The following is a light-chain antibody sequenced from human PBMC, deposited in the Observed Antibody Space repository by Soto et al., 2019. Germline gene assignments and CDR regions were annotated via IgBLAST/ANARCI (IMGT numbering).Light chain of an antibody. J-gene: IGKJ1*01. CDR3: QQYSSYSLT. CDR1: QTIIRW. V-gene: IGKV1-5*03. CDR2: KAS. Sequence: DIQMTQSPSTLSASVGDRVTITCRASQTIIRWLAWYQQKPGKAPKLLIFKASSLGSGVPSRFSGSGSGTDFTLTISSLQPADFATYYCQQYSSYSLTFGQGTKVAIK.